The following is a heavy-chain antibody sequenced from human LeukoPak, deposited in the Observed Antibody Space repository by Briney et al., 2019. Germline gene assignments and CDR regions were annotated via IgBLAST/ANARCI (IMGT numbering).Heavy chain of an antibody. J-gene: IGHJ4*02. Sequence: GGSLRLSCAASGFIVSSNYMSWVRQAPGKGLEWVSVIYGGRSTKYADSVNGRFTISRDNSKNTLFLQMNTLRAEGTAVYYCAREVAGSGWSYYFDYWGQGTLVTVSS. V-gene: IGHV3-66*01. CDR2: IYGGRST. CDR1: GFIVSSNY. D-gene: IGHD6-19*01. CDR3: AREVAGSGWSYYFDY.